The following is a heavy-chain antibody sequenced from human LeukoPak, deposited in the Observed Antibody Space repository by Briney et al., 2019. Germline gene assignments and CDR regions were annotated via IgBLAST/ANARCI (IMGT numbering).Heavy chain of an antibody. V-gene: IGHV1-69*01. CDR3: ASPQEYTPYYYYGMDV. CDR1: GGTFSSYA. J-gene: IGHJ6*04. CDR2: IIPILGTA. Sequence: ASVKVSCKASGGTFSSYAISWVRQAPGQGLEWMGGIIPILGTANYAQKFQGRVTITADESTSTAYMELSSLRSEDTAVYYCASPQEYTPYYYYGMDVWGKGTTVTVSS. D-gene: IGHD1-1*01.